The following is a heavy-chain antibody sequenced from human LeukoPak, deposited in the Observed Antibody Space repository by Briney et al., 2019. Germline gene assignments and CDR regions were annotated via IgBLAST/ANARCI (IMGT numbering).Heavy chain of an antibody. CDR2: ISSSSSYT. J-gene: IGHJ4*02. V-gene: IGHV3-11*03. CDR1: GXTFSDYY. CDR3: ARAPPRSMVRGVILDY. D-gene: IGHD3-10*01. Sequence: PEGSLRLSCAASGXTFSDYYMSWIRQAPGKGLEWVSYISSSSSYTNYADSVKGRFTISRDNAKNSLYLQMNSLRAEDTAVYYCARAPPRSMVRGVILDYWGQGTLVTVSS.